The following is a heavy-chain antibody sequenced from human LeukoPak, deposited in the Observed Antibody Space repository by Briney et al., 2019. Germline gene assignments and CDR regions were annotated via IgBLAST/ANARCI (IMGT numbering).Heavy chain of an antibody. J-gene: IGHJ3*02. Sequence: GGSLRLSCAASGFTFSNYSMNWVRQAPGKGLEWVSSISSSSSYIYYADSVKGRFTISRDNAKNSLYLQMNSLRAEDTAVYYCARGRERDYYDSRTAFDIWGQGTMVTVSS. V-gene: IGHV3-21*01. CDR2: ISSSSSYI. CDR1: GFTFSNYS. D-gene: IGHD3-22*01. CDR3: ARGRERDYYDSRTAFDI.